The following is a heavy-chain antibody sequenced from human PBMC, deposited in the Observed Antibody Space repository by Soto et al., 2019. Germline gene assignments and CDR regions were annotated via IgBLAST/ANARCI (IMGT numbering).Heavy chain of an antibody. CDR3: ARSAVAGAGYFQH. J-gene: IGHJ1*01. V-gene: IGHV4-31*03. D-gene: IGHD6-19*01. CDR1: GGSISGGVYY. CDR2: IYYSGST. Sequence: QVQLQESGPGLVKPSQTLSLTCTVSGGSISGGVYYWNWIRQHPEKGMEWIGYIYYSGSTYYNPALRTRVTISAATSKNQFSLKLSSLPGASTAVKYCARSAVAGAGYFQHWGQGTQVIFSS.